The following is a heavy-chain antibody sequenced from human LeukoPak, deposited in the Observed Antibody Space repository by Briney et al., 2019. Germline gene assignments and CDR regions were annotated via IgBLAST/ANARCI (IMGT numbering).Heavy chain of an antibody. D-gene: IGHD3-10*01. V-gene: IGHV4-59*12. Sequence: SETLSLTCTVSGGSISSYYWSWIRQPPGKGLEWIGYIYYSGSTNYNPSLKSRVTISVDTSKNQFSLKLSSVTAADTAVYYCARIRITMVRGVIGQLDYWGQGTLVTVSS. J-gene: IGHJ4*02. CDR1: GGSISSYY. CDR3: ARIRITMVRGVIGQLDY. CDR2: IYYSGST.